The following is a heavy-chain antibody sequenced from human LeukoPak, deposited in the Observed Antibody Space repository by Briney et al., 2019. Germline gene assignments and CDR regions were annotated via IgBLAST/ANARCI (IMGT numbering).Heavy chain of an antibody. CDR3: ARGPDPGYFDY. Sequence: SETLSLTCTVSGDSTSSDRYYGGWVRQPPGKGLEWIGNIYYSGSTNYNPSLKSRVTISVDTSKNQFSLKLSSVTAADTAVYYCARGPDPGYFDYWGQGTLVTVSS. V-gene: IGHV4-39*07. CDR1: GDSTSSDRYY. J-gene: IGHJ4*02. CDR2: IYYSGST.